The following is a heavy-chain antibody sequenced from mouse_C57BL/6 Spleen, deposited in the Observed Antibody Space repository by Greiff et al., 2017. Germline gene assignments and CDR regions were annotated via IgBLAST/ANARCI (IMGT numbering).Heavy chain of an antibody. V-gene: IGHV1-64*01. Sequence: QVQLQQPGAELVKPGASVKLSCKASGYTFTSYWMHWVKQRPGQGLEWIGMIHPNSGSTNYNEKFKSKATLTVDKSSSTAYMRLSSLTSENSAVYYCARGGLQRGFDYWGQGTTLTVSS. D-gene: IGHD2-2*01. CDR3: ARGGLQRGFDY. J-gene: IGHJ2*01. CDR2: IHPNSGST. CDR1: GYTFTSYW.